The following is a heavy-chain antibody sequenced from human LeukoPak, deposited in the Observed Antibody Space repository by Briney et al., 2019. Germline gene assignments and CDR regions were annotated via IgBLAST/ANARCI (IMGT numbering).Heavy chain of an antibody. Sequence: PGRSLRLSCAASGFTFSSYGMHWVRQAPGKGLEWVAVISYDGSSKYYADSVKGRFTISRDNSKNTLYLQMNSLRAEDTAVYYCAKDPKFDPWGQGTLVTVSS. V-gene: IGHV3-30*18. CDR1: GFTFSSYG. CDR3: AKDPKFDP. CDR2: ISYDGSSK. J-gene: IGHJ5*02.